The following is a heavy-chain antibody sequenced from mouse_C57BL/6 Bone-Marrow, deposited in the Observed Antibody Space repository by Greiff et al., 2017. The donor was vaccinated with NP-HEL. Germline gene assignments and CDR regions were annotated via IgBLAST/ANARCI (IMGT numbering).Heavy chain of an antibody. Sequence: QVQLQQPGAELVKPGASVKLSCKASGYTFTSYWMHWVKQRPGQGLEWIGMIHPNSGSTKYKEKFKSKATLTVDKSSITAYMQLSSLTSADSAVYYCARRGGLVLFGGQGTTLTVSS. V-gene: IGHV1-64*01. CDR1: GYTFTSYW. J-gene: IGHJ2*01. CDR2: IHPNSGST. CDR3: ARRGGLVLF. D-gene: IGHD3-3*01.